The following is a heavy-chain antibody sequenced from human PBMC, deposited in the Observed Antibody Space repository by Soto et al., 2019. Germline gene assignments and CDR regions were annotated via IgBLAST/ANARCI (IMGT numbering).Heavy chain of an antibody. J-gene: IGHJ4*02. CDR3: ARDGDSYLNDY. CDR1: GFTFSSYW. Sequence: PGGSLRLSCAASGFTFSSYWMSWVRQAPEKGLEWVANIKQDGSEKYYVDSVKGRFTISRDNAKNSLYLQMNSLRAEDTAVYYCARDGDSYLNDYWGQGTRVTVSS. D-gene: IGHD5-18*01. V-gene: IGHV3-7*01. CDR2: IKQDGSEK.